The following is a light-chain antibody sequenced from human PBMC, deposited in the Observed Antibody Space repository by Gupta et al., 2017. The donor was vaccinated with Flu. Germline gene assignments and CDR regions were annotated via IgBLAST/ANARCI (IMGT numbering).Light chain of an antibody. Sequence: ASWYQQKSGLAPVLVIYEDNDRPSGIPERFSGSRSGTGATLTNSGAHVEDEADYFCYSADRRGEHGGIFGGGPQLSV. CDR3: YSADRRGEHGGI. V-gene: IGLV3-10*01. J-gene: IGLJ2*01. CDR2: EDN.